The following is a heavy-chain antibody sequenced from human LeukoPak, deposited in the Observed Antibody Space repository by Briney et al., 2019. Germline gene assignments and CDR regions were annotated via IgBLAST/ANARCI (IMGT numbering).Heavy chain of an antibody. Sequence: SETLSLTCTVSGGSISSYYWSWIRQPAGKGLEWIGRIYTSGSTNYNPPLKSRVTMSVDTSKNQFSLKLSSVTAADTAVYYCATTLWAWEGHYYYMDVWGKGTTVTVSS. D-gene: IGHD1-26*01. CDR2: IYTSGST. J-gene: IGHJ6*03. CDR1: GGSISSYY. CDR3: ATTLWAWEGHYYYMDV. V-gene: IGHV4-4*07.